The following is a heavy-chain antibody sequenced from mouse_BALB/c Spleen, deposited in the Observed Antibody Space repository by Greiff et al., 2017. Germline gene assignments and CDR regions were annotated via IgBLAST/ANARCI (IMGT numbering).Heavy chain of an antibody. D-gene: IGHD1-1*01. CDR3: AREEITTVVGGTMDY. J-gene: IGHJ4*01. V-gene: IGHV5-6-5*01. CDR2: ISSGGST. CDR1: GFTFSSYA. Sequence: EVKLMESGGGLVKPGGSLKLSCAASGFTFSSYAMSWVRQTPEKRLEWVASISSGGSTYYPDSVKGRFTISRDNARNILYLQMSSLRSEDTAMYYCAREEITTVVGGTMDYWGQGTSVTVSS.